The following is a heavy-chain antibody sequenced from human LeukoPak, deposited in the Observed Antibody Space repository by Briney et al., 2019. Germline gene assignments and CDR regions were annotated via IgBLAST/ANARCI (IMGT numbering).Heavy chain of an antibody. J-gene: IGHJ4*02. D-gene: IGHD2-8*01. CDR1: GFTLSSSA. CDR2: ISGDGGTI. Sequence: GGSLRLSCAASGFTLSSSAMSCVRQAPGKGLEWVSAISGDGGTISYAASVRGRFTISRDNAKNTLFLQMSSLRAGDTALYYCAKELYGNPSGYWGQGTRVTVSS. V-gene: IGHV3-23*01. CDR3: AKELYGNPSGY.